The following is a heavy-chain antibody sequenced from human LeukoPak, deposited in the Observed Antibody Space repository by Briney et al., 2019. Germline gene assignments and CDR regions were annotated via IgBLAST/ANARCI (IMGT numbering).Heavy chain of an antibody. CDR3: ASTSPTTFSNYFDN. CDR1: GDSISSGNYY. CDR2: IYYSGDT. V-gene: IGHV4-31*03. D-gene: IGHD1-1*01. J-gene: IGHJ4*02. Sequence: SETLSLTCTVSGDSISSGNYYWSWIRQHPGKGLEWIGYIYYSGDTYCTPSLKSRVTISLDTSKNQFSLKLSSVTAADTAVYYCASTSPTTFSNYFDNWGQGTLVTVSS.